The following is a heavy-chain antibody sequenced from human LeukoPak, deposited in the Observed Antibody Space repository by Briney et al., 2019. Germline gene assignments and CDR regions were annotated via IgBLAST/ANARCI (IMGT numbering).Heavy chain of an antibody. D-gene: IGHD5-18*01. CDR3: ARDHSYGLFDP. V-gene: IGHV4-38-2*02. Sequence: GSLRLSCAASGFTFDDYGMSWVRQAPGKGLEWIGSIYHSGSTYYNPSLKSRVTISVDTSKNQFSLKLSSVTAADTAVYYCARDHSYGLFDPWGQGTLVTVSS. J-gene: IGHJ5*02. CDR1: GFTFDDYG. CDR2: IYHSGST.